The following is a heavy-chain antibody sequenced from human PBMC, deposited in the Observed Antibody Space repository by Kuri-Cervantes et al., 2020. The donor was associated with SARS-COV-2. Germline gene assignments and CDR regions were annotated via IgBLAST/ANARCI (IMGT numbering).Heavy chain of an antibody. D-gene: IGHD6-13*01. J-gene: IGHJ4*02. CDR3: AREECSSSWSAVDFDY. V-gene: IGHV3-33*08. CDR2: IWYDGSNK. CDR1: GFTFSSYG. Sequence: GGSLRLSCAASGFTFSSYGMHWVRQAPGKGLEWVAVIWYDGSNKYYADSVKGRFTISRDNSKNTPYLQMNSLRAEDTAVYYCAREECSSSWSAVDFDYWGQGTLVTVSS.